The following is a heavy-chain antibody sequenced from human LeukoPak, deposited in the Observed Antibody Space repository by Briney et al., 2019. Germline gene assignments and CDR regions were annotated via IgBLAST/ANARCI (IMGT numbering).Heavy chain of an antibody. J-gene: IGHJ4*02. V-gene: IGHV4-39*07. CDR1: GGSISSSSYY. D-gene: IGHD6-19*01. Sequence: ASETLSLTCTVSGGSISSSSYYWGWIRQPPGKGLEWIGSIYYSGSTYYNPSLKSRVTISVDTSKNRFSLKLSSVTAADTAVYYCTTIAVAGTQCDYWGQGTLVTVSS. CDR2: IYYSGST. CDR3: TTIAVAGTQCDY.